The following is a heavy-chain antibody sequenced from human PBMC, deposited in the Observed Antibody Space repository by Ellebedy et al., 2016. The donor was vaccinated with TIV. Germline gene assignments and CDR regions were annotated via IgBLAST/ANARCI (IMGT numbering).Heavy chain of an antibody. J-gene: IGHJ3*02. Sequence: GGSLRLSCAASGFTFSSYEMNWVRQAPGKGLEWVSYISDSGRTIYYADSVQGRFTISRDNAKNSLSLQMNSLRVEDTAVYYCARDPSSSAFDIWGRGTMVTVSS. CDR3: ARDPSSSAFDI. V-gene: IGHV3-48*03. CDR1: GFTFSSYE. CDR2: ISDSGRTI. D-gene: IGHD2-2*01.